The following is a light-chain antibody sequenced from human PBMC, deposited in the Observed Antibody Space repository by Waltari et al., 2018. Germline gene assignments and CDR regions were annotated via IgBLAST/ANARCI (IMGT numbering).Light chain of an antibody. CDR2: LGS. CDR3: MQALQTPPYT. J-gene: IGKJ2*01. Sequence: DIVMTQSPLSMPVTPGEPAALSCRSSQSLLHSNGFNYLDWYLQKPGQSPQLLIYLGSNRASGVPDRFSGSGSGTDFTLKISRVEAEDVGVYYCMQALQTPPYTFGQGTKLEIK. V-gene: IGKV2-28*01. CDR1: QSLLHSNGFNY.